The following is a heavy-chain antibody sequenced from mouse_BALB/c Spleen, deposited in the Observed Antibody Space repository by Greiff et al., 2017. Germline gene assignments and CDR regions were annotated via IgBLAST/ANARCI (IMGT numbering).Heavy chain of an antibody. CDR2: INPDSSTI. V-gene: IGHV4-1*02. CDR1: GFDFSRYC. CDR3: ARPGEYGNSLFAY. D-gene: IGHD2-10*02. J-gene: IGHJ3*01. Sequence: EVKVIESGGGLVQPGGSLKLSCAASGFDFSRYCMGWVRQAPGKGLEWIGEINPDSSTINYTPSLKDKFIISRDNAKSTLYLQMSKVRSEDTALYYCARPGEYGNSLFAYWGQGTLVTVSA.